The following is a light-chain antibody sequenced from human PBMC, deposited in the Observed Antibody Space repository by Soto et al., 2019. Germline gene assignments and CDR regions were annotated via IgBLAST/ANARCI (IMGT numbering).Light chain of an antibody. CDR1: STDVGGYSY. CDR2: EVT. V-gene: IGLV2-14*01. CDR3: SSYTSRSTHV. J-gene: IGLJ2*01. Sequence: QSALTQPASVSGSPGQSITISCTGTSTDVGGYSYVSWYQQHPGKAPKLKIYEVTNRPSGVSNRFSGSKSGNTASLTISGLQADDEADYYCSSYTSRSTHVFGGGTKLTVL.